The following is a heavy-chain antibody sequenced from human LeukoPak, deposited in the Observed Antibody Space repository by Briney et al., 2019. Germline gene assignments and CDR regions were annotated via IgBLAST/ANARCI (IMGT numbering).Heavy chain of an antibody. V-gene: IGHV3-21*01. CDR3: ARDPMVSSVISGDDAFDI. CDR2: ISSSSSYI. J-gene: IGHJ3*02. CDR1: GFTFSSYS. D-gene: IGHD3-10*01. Sequence: GGSLRLSCAASGFTFSSYSMNWVRLAPGKGLEWVSSISSSSSYIYYADSVKGRFTISRDNAKNSLYLQMSSLRAEDTAVYYCARDPMVSSVISGDDAFDIWGQGTMVTVSS.